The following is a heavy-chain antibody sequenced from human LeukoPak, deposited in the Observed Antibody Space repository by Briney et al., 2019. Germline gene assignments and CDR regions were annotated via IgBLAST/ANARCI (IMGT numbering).Heavy chain of an antibody. J-gene: IGHJ4*02. D-gene: IGHD1-26*01. Sequence: SGTLSLTCAVYGGSFSGYYWSWIRQPPGKGLEWIGEINHSGSTNYNPFLKSRVTISVDTSKNQFSLKLSSVTAADTAVYYCARGSGSYYYWGQGTLVTVSS. CDR2: INHSGST. CDR1: GGSFSGYY. V-gene: IGHV4-34*01. CDR3: ARGSGSYYY.